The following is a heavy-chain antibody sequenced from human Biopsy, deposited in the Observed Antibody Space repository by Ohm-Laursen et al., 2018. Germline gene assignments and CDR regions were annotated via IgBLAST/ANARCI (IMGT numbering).Heavy chain of an antibody. CDR1: GFIFSTHT. CDR2: IHGDERSA. Sequence: SLRLSCTASGFIFSTHTMNWVRQAPGKGLMWVSRIHGDERSATYAEPVKGRFTISRDNAKNTLHLQMNSLRAEDTAVYYCTGDSGGLGDYWGQGTLVTVSS. J-gene: IGHJ4*02. V-gene: IGHV3-74*03. CDR3: TGDSGGLGDY. D-gene: IGHD2-8*02.